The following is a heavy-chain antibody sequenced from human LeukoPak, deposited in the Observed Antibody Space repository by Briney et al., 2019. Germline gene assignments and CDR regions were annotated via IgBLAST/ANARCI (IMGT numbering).Heavy chain of an antibody. CDR2: INPDNGGT. Sequence: ASVKVSCKASGYTFTGYYIHWVRQAPGQGLEWMGWINPDNGGTNYAQKFQGRVTMTRDTSISTAYMELSRLRSDDTAVYYCARARLLWFGELDSPYYFDYWGQGTLVTVSS. CDR3: ARARLLWFGELDSPYYFDY. CDR1: GYTFTGYY. D-gene: IGHD3-10*01. V-gene: IGHV1-2*02. J-gene: IGHJ4*02.